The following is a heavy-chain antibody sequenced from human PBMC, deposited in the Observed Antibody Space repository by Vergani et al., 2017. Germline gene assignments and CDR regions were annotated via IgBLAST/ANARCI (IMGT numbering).Heavy chain of an antibody. D-gene: IGHD3-10*01. Sequence: QLQLQESGPGLVKPSETLSLTCTVSGGSISSSSYYWGWIRQPPGKGLEWIGSIYYSGSTYYNPSLKSRDTISVDTSKNQFSLKLSSVTAADTAVYYCAREGITMVRGVTDYWGQGTLVTVSS. CDR2: IYYSGST. V-gene: IGHV4-39*07. J-gene: IGHJ4*02. CDR1: GGSISSSSYY. CDR3: AREGITMVRGVTDY.